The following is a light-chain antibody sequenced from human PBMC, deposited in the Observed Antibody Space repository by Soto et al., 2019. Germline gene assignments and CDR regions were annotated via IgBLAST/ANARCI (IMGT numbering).Light chain of an antibody. CDR1: QSVSSN. V-gene: IGKV3-15*01. CDR2: GAY. Sequence: ETVMTQFPATLSVSPGERATLSCRASQSVSSNLAWYQRKPGQAPRLLIYGAYTRATGVPARFSGRESGTEFTLTISSLQSEDFAVYYCQQYDNWLWTFGQGTKVDIK. CDR3: QQYDNWLWT. J-gene: IGKJ1*01.